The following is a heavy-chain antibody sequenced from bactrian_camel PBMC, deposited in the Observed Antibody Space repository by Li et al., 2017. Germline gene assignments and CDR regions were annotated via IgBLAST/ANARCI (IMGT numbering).Heavy chain of an antibody. J-gene: IGHJ4*01. D-gene: IGHD1*01. V-gene: IGHV3S63*01. Sequence: HVQLVESGGGSVQAGGSLRLSCTASEITFDGSEMGWYRQAPGKEREGVAAMYTGFGGGNIYYDDSVKGRFTISQDNDKNNMYLQMNSLKPDDTAVYYCAATGQMLSVAGCRTQGTQVTVS. CDR1: EITFDGSE. CDR2: TGFGGGNI.